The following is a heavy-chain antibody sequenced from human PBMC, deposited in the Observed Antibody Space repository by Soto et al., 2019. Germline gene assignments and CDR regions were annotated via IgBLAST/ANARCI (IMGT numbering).Heavy chain of an antibody. CDR1: GFNVNNHD. CDR3: TNGSWFDP. Sequence: QLLESGGGFMQPGESLRLSCLASGFNVNNHDLSWVRQAPGKGLEWVSSVRGSGGSTFYADSVKGRSTISRDNSENKVLLELYNVTVDDTAVYYCTNGSWFDPWGQGTHVTVSS. CDR2: VRGSGGST. V-gene: IGHV3-23*01. D-gene: IGHD3-10*01. J-gene: IGHJ5*01.